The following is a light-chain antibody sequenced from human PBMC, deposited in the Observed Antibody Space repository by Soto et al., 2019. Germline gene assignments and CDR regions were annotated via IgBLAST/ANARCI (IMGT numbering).Light chain of an antibody. J-gene: IGKJ1*01. CDR1: QSVSSSY. Sequence: IVLTQSPGTLSLSPGERATLSCRASQSVSSSYLAWYQQKPGQAPRLLIYGASSRATGIPDRFSGSGSGTDFTLTISRLEPEDLAVYYCQHYGSTPLTFGQGTKVEIK. CDR2: GAS. V-gene: IGKV3-20*01. CDR3: QHYGSTPLT.